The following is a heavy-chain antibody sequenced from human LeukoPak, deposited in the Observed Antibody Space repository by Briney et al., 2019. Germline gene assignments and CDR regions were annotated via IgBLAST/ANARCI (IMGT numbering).Heavy chain of an antibody. V-gene: IGHV3-73*01. D-gene: IGHD6-13*01. J-gene: IGHJ6*02. Sequence: GGSLKLSCAASGFTFSGSAMHWVRQASGKGLEWVGRIRSKANTYATAYAASVKGRFSISRDDSKKTAYLQLNSLKTEDTAVYYCSAAVGTDFYDYGMDVWGQGTTVTVSS. CDR3: SAAVGTDFYDYGMDV. CDR1: GFTFSGSA. CDR2: IRSKANTYAT.